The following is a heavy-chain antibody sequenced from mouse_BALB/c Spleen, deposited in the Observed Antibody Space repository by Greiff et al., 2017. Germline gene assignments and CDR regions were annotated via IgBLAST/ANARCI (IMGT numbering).Heavy chain of an antibody. D-gene: IGHD1-2*01. V-gene: IGHV2-9*02. Sequence: VKLEESGPGLVAPSQSLSITCTVSGFSLTSYGVHWVRQPPGKGLEWLGVIWAGGSTNYNSALMSRLSISKDNSKSQVFLKTNSLQTDDTAMYYCARGSYGYPLYDYWGQGTTLTVSS. CDR1: GFSLTSYG. CDR2: IWAGGST. CDR3: ARGSYGYPLYDY. J-gene: IGHJ2*01.